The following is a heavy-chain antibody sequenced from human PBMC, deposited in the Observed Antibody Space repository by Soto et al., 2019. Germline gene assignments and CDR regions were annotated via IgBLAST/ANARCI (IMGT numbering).Heavy chain of an antibody. CDR1: GGSISSSSYY. D-gene: IGHD3-10*01. Sequence: QLQLLESGPGLVKPSETLCLTCTVSGGSISSSSYYWGWIRQPPGKGLEWIGSIYYSGSTYYNPSLKSRVTISVDTSKNQFSLKLSSVTAADTAVYYCARQGGSGDHYYFDYWGQGTLVTVSS. CDR3: ARQGGSGDHYYFDY. J-gene: IGHJ4*02. CDR2: IYYSGST. V-gene: IGHV4-39*01.